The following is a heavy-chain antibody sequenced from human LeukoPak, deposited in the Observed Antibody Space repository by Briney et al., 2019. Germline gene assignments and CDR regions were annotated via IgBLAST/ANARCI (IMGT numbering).Heavy chain of an antibody. CDR1: GFTFDDYG. CDR2: INWNGGNT. D-gene: IGHD1-26*01. Sequence: GGSLRLSCAASGFTFDDYGMSWVRQGPGKGLKWVSGINWNGGNTGYADSVKGRFTIFRDNAKNSLYLEMDSLRVEDTALYYCARTSDGNWFDPWGQGTLVTVSS. V-gene: IGHV3-20*04. J-gene: IGHJ5*02. CDR3: ARTSDGNWFDP.